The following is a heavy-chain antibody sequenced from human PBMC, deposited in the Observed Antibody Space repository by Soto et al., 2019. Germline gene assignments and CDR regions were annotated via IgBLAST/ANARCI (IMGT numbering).Heavy chain of an antibody. J-gene: IGHJ6*02. CDR3: ARDRVYGSSGMDV. CDR1: GGSISTYY. D-gene: IGHD4-17*01. Sequence: SETLSLTCTVSGGSISTYYWSWIRQPPGKGLEWIGYISNSGTTSYNPSLMSRVTISLDTSKKQFSLRLNSATAADTAVYFCARDRVYGSSGMDVWARGTTVTLCS. CDR2: ISNSGTT. V-gene: IGHV4-59*01.